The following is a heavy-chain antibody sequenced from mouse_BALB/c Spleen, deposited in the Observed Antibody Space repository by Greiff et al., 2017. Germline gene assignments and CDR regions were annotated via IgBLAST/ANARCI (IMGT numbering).Heavy chain of an antibody. CDR1: GFTFTDYY. CDR2: IRNKANGYTT. CDR3: ARDNYYGSSYVGFAY. D-gene: IGHD1-1*01. J-gene: IGHJ3*01. V-gene: IGHV7-3*02. Sequence: DVQLVESGGGLVQPGGSLRLSCATSGFTFTDYYMSWVRQPPGKALEWLGFIRNKANGYTTEYSASVKGRFTISRDNSQSILYLQMNTLRAEDSATYYCARDNYYGSSYVGFAYWGQGTLVTVSA.